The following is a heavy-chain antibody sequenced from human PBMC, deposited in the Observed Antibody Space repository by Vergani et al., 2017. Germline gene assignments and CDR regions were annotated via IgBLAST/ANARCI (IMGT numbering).Heavy chain of an antibody. CDR1: GFSLSNARMG. Sequence: QVTLKESGPVLVKPTETLTLTCTVSGFSLSNARMGVSWIRQPPGKALEWLAHIFSNDEKSYSTSLKSRPTIAKDTSKSQVVLTMTNMDPVDPATYYCARIPPPSIAARYYFDYWGQGTLVTVSS. CDR3: ARIPPPSIAARYYFDY. CDR2: IFSNDEK. J-gene: IGHJ4*02. V-gene: IGHV2-26*01. D-gene: IGHD6-6*01.